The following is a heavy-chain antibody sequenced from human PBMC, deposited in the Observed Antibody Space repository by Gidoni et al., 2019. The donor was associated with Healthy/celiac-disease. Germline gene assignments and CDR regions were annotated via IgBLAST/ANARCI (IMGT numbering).Heavy chain of an antibody. CDR3: ARGIMITFGGVIVPQPFDY. CDR2: IYYSGST. Sequence: QVQLQEPGPGLVKPSEPLSLTCTVSGGSISSYYWSWIRQPPGKGLEWIGYIYYSGSTNYNPSLKSRVTISVDTSKNQFSLKLSSVTAADTAVYYCARGIMITFGGVIVPQPFDYWGQGTLVTVSS. D-gene: IGHD3-16*02. CDR1: GGSISSYY. J-gene: IGHJ4*02. V-gene: IGHV4-59*01.